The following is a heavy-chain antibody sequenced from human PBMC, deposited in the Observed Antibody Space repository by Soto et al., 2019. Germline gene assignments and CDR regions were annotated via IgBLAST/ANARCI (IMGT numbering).Heavy chain of an antibody. J-gene: IGHJ6*02. V-gene: IGHV4-59*01. CDR1: GGSISSYY. Sequence: PSETLSLTCTVSGGSISSYYWSWIRQPPGKGLEWIGYIYYSGSTNYNPSLKSRVTISVDTSKNQFSLKLSSVTAADTAVYYCAREGPLYSSSSSYGMDVWGQGTTVTVSS. CDR2: IYYSGST. D-gene: IGHD6-6*01. CDR3: AREGPLYSSSSSYGMDV.